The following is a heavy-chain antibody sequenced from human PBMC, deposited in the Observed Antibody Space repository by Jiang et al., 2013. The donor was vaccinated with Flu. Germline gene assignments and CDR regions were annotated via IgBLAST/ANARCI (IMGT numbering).Heavy chain of an antibody. CDR1: GDSISSSSYY. CDR2: IYYSGST. V-gene: IGHV4-39*01. CDR3: ARQDHYGSGSYRLGSLNY. Sequence: YGSGLVKPSETLSLTCIVSGDSISSSSYYWGWIRQPPGKGLEWIGSIYYSGSTYYNPSLKSRVSISVDTSKNQFSLKLSSVTAADTAVYYCARQDHYGSGSYRLGSLNYWGQGLPGSPSPQ. D-gene: IGHD3-10*01. J-gene: IGHJ4*02.